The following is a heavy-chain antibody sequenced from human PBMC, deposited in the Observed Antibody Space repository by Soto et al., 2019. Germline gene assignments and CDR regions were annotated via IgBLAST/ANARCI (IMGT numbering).Heavy chain of an antibody. CDR2: IKSKTDGGTT. Sequence: SVSNAWMNWVRQAPGKGLEWVGRIKSKTDGGTTDYAATVKGRFTISRDDAKNTLYLQMNSLKTEDTAVYYCTTSITMVRGVGYFDYWGQGTLVTVSS. CDR3: TTSITMVRGVGYFDY. CDR1: SVSNAW. D-gene: IGHD3-10*01. J-gene: IGHJ4*02. V-gene: IGHV3-15*07.